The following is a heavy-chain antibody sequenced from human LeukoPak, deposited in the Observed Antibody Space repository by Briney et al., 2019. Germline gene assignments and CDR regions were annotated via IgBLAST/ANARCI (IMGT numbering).Heavy chain of an antibody. CDR1: AFTFSSYS. CDR3: ATEGRYGGNPLY. V-gene: IGHV3-21*01. Sequence: GGSLRLSCAASAFTFSSYSMNWVRQAPGKGLEWVSSISSSSSYIYYADSVKGRFTISRDNAKNSLYLQMNSLRAEDTAVYYCATEGRYGGNPLYWGQGTLVTVSS. J-gene: IGHJ4*02. CDR2: ISSSSSYI. D-gene: IGHD4-23*01.